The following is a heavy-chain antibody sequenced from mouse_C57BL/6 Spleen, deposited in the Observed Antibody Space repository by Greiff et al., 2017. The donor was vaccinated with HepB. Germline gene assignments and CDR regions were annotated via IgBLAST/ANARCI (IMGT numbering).Heavy chain of an antibody. CDR3: ARGYYGSNPWFAY. CDR1: GYSITSGYY. J-gene: IGHJ3*01. Sequence: EVQLQESGPGLVKPSQSLSLTCSVTGYSITSGYYWNWIRQFPGNKLEWMGYISYDGSNNYNPSLKNRISITRDTSKNQFFLKLNSVTTEDTATYYCARGYYGSNPWFAYWGQGTLVTVSA. V-gene: IGHV3-6*01. D-gene: IGHD1-1*01. CDR2: ISYDGSN.